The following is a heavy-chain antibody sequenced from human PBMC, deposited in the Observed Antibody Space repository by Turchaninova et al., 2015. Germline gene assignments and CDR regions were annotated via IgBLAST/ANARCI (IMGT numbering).Heavy chain of an antibody. Sequence: QVPLKESGPVLVKPTETVTLTCTVSGFSSTKARTGVSWIRQPPGKALEWLAHIFSKDEKSYITSLKSRLTISKDISKSQVILIRTNMDPVDTATYFCAQMRELDSYSYYGMDVWGQGTTVTVSS. D-gene: IGHD3/OR15-3a*01. CDR3: AQMRELDSYSYYGMDV. CDR2: IFSKDEK. V-gene: IGHV2-26*01. J-gene: IGHJ6*02. CDR1: GFSSTKARTG.